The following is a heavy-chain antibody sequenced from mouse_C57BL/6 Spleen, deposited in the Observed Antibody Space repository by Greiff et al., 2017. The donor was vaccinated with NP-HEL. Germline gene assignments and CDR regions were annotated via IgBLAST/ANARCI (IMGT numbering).Heavy chain of an antibody. D-gene: IGHD1-1*01. CDR1: GYSITSGYY. Sequence: EVKLVESGPGLVKPSQSLSLTCSVTGYSITSGYYWNWIRQFPGNKLEWMGYISYDGSNNYNPSLKNRISITRDTSKNQFFLKLNSVTTEDTATYYCARGAITTVVAHWYFDVWGTGTTVTVSS. CDR3: ARGAITTVVAHWYFDV. J-gene: IGHJ1*03. CDR2: ISYDGSN. V-gene: IGHV3-6*01.